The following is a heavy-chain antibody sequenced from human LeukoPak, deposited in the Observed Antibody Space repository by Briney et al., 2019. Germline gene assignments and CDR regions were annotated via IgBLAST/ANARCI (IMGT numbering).Heavy chain of an antibody. CDR3: EFSGVAGTNYFDY. CDR2: INPNSGGT. Sequence: ASVKVSCKASGYTFTGYYMHWVRQAPGQGLEWMGWINPNSGGTNSAQKFQGRVTMTRDTSISTAYMELTRLRSDDTAVYYCEFSGVAGTNYFDYWGQGTLVTVSS. D-gene: IGHD6-19*01. CDR1: GYTFTGYY. V-gene: IGHV1-2*02. J-gene: IGHJ4*02.